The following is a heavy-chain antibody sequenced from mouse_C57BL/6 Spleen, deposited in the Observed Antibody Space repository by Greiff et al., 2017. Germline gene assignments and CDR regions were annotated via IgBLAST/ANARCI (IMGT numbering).Heavy chain of an antibody. CDR1: GYTFTDYY. Sequence: EVQLQQSGPVLVKPGASVKMSCKASGYTFTDYYMNWVKQSHGKSLEWIGVINPYNGGTSYNQKFKGKATLTVDKSSSTAYMELNSLTSEYSAVYYCADYYGMWYFDVWGTGTTVTVSS. J-gene: IGHJ1*03. CDR2: INPYNGGT. CDR3: ADYYGMWYFDV. V-gene: IGHV1-19*01. D-gene: IGHD1-1*01.